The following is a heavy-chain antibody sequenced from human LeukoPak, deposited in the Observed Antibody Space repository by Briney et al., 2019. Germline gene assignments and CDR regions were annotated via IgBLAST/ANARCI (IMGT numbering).Heavy chain of an antibody. CDR1: GGSISSYY. CDR2: IYYSGST. D-gene: IGHD2-15*01. Sequence: SETLSLTCTVSGGSISSYYWRWIRQPPGKGLEWIGYIYYSGSTNYNPSLKSRVTISVDTSKNQFSLKLSSVTAADTAVYYCARASVVVVAATHWYFYLWGRGTLVTVSS. CDR3: ARASVVVVAATHWYFYL. J-gene: IGHJ2*01. V-gene: IGHV4-59*01.